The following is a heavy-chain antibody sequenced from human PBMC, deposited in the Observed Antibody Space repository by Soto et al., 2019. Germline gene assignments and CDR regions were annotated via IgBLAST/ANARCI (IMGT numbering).Heavy chain of an antibody. CDR1: GYTLTELS. J-gene: IGHJ4*02. Sequence: ASVKVSCKVSGYTLTELSMHWVRQAPGKGLEWMGGFDPEDGETIYAQKFQGRVTMTEDTSTDTAYMELSSLRSEDTAVYYCATRSNWNDGGELYFDYWGQGTLVTVSS. D-gene: IGHD1-20*01. CDR3: ATRSNWNDGGELYFDY. CDR2: FDPEDGET. V-gene: IGHV1-24*01.